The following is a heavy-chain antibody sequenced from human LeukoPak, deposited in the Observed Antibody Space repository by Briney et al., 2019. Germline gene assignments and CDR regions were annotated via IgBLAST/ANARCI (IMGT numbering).Heavy chain of an antibody. CDR1: GFTFSDYY. V-gene: IGHV4-59*01. CDR3: ARDSMYGDGYNYFDY. J-gene: IGHJ4*02. CDR2: IYYSGST. D-gene: IGHD5-24*01. Sequence: LRLSCAASGFTFSDYYMSWIRQPPGKGLEWIGYIYYSGSTNYNPSLKSRVTISVDTSKNQFSLKLSSVTAADTAVYYCARDSMYGDGYNYFDYWGQGTLVTVSS.